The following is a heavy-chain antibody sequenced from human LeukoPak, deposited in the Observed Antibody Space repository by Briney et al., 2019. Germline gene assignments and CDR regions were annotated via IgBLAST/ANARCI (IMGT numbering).Heavy chain of an antibody. J-gene: IGHJ2*01. V-gene: IGHV4-39*01. CDR3: ARLRTASWYFDL. Sequence: PSETLSLTCTVSGGSISSSSYYWGWIRQPPGKGLEWIGSIYYSGSTYYNPSLKSRVTISVDTSKNQFSLNLSSVTAADTAVYYCARLRTASWYFDLWGRGTLVTVSS. CDR1: GGSISSSSYY. CDR2: IYYSGST.